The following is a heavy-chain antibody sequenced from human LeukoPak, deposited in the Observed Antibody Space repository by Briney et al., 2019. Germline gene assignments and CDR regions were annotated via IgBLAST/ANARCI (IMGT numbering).Heavy chain of an antibody. V-gene: IGHV1-18*01. D-gene: IGHD3-22*01. J-gene: IGHJ3*02. CDR1: GYTFTSYG. Sequence: ASVKVSCKASGYTFTSYGISWVRQAPGQGLEWMGWISAYNGNTNYAQKLQGRVTMTTDTYTSTAYMELRSLRSDDTAVYYCAKTYYYDSSGLNAFDIWGQGTMVTVSS. CDR3: AKTYYYDSSGLNAFDI. CDR2: ISAYNGNT.